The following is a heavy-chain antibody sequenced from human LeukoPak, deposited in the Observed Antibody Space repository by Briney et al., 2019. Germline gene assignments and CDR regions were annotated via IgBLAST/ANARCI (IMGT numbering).Heavy chain of an antibody. CDR2: FDPEDGET. CDR1: GYTLTELS. Sequence: ASVKVSCKVSGYTLTELSMHWVRQAPGKGLEWMGGFDPEDGETIYAQKFQGRVTMTEDTSTDTAYMELSSLRSEDTAVYYCATEFRNYYASAFDIWGQGTMVTVSS. CDR3: ATEFRNYYASAFDI. V-gene: IGHV1-24*01. D-gene: IGHD3-10*01. J-gene: IGHJ3*02.